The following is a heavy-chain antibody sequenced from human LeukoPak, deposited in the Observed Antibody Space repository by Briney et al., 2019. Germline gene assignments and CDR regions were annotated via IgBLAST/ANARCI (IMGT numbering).Heavy chain of an antibody. CDR1: GGSINSGDHY. Sequence: PSQTLSLTCTVSGGSINSGDHYWSWIRQPPGKGLEWIGYIYYSGSTYYNPSLKSRVTISVDTSKKQVSLKLSSVTAADTAVYYCARGGEYYYDSSGYYFDYWGQGTLVTVSS. V-gene: IGHV4-30-4*01. J-gene: IGHJ4*02. D-gene: IGHD3-22*01. CDR2: IYYSGST. CDR3: ARGGEYYYDSSGYYFDY.